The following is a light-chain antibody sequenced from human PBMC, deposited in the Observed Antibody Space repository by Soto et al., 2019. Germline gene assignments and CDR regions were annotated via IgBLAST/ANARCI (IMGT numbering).Light chain of an antibody. CDR2: GAS. CDR3: QQNGSSPRT. CDR1: QSVSSSY. V-gene: IGKV3-20*01. J-gene: IGKJ1*01. Sequence: EIVLTQSPCTLSSSPGERATLSCRASQSVSSSYLAWYQQKPGQAPRLLIYGASSRATGIPDRFSGSGSGTDFTLTISSLEPEDFAVYYCQQNGSSPRTFGQGTKVDIK.